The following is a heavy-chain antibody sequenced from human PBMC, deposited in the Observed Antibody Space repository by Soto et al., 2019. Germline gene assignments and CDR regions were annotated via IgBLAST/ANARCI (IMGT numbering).Heavy chain of an antibody. CDR1: GFTFSSYW. J-gene: IGHJ4*02. CDR2: IKQDGSEK. Sequence: GGSLRLSCAASGFTFSSYWMSWVRQAPGKGLEWVANIKQDGSEKYYVDSVKGRFTISRDNAKNSLYLQMNSLRAEDTAVYYCARAPNYDFWSGYYVFDYWGQGTLVTVS. CDR3: ARAPNYDFWSGYYVFDY. V-gene: IGHV3-7*01. D-gene: IGHD3-3*01.